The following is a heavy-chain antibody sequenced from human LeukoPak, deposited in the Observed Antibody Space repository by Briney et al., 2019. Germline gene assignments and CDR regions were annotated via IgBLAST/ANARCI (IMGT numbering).Heavy chain of an antibody. D-gene: IGHD2-2*01. CDR1: GGSISSSSYY. Sequence: SETLSLTCTVSGGSISSSSYYWGWVRQPPGKGLEWIGSIYYSGSTHYNPSLKSRVTISVDTSKNQFSLKLSSVTAADTAVYYCARAGPYCSSTSCQSLYYYYYMDVWGKGTTVTVSS. CDR3: ARAGPYCSSTSCQSLYYYYYMDV. CDR2: IYYSGST. V-gene: IGHV4-39*07. J-gene: IGHJ6*03.